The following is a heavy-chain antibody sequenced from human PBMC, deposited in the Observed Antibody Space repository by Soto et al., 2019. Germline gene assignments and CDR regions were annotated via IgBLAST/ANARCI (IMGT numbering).Heavy chain of an antibody. CDR2: ISSSSSYI. Sequence: PGGSLRLSCAASGFTFSSYSMNWVRQAPGKGLEWVSSISSSSSYIYYADSVKGRFTISRDNAKNSLYLQMNSLRAEDTAVYYCARGYDFWSGPMGPYYMDVWGKGTTVTVSS. D-gene: IGHD3-3*01. CDR1: GFTFSSYS. CDR3: ARGYDFWSGPMGPYYMDV. J-gene: IGHJ6*03. V-gene: IGHV3-21*01.